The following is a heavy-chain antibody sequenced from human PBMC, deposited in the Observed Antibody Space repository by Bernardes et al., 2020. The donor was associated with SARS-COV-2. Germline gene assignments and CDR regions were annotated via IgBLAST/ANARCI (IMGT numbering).Heavy chain of an antibody. Sequence: GGYLRLSFAASGFTVSSNYMSWVRQAPGKGLEWVSVIYSGGSTYYADSVKGRFTISRDNSKNTLYLQMNSLRAEDTAVYYCARDFPSLYNWNDAGAFDIWGQGTMVTVSS. CDR1: GFTVSSNY. V-gene: IGHV3-66*02. D-gene: IGHD1-1*01. J-gene: IGHJ3*02. CDR2: IYSGGST. CDR3: ARDFPSLYNWNDAGAFDI.